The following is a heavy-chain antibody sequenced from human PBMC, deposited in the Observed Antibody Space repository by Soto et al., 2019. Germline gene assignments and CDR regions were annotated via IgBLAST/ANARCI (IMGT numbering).Heavy chain of an antibody. V-gene: IGHV1-18*01. CDR2: ISVYNGNT. CDR1: GYTSTSYG. Sequence: ASVKVSCKASGYTSTSYGFSWVRQAPGQGLEWMGWISVYNGNTNYAQKFQGRVTITADESTSTAYMELSSLRSEDTAVYYCARVTVGYYGMDVWGQGTTVTVSS. D-gene: IGHD4-17*01. CDR3: ARVTVGYYGMDV. J-gene: IGHJ6*02.